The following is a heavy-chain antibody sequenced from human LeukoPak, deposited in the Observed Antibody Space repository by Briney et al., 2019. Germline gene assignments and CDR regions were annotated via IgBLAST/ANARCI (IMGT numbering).Heavy chain of an antibody. CDR2: IYYSGST. CDR3: ARPETGRRYSSSWYFDY. CDR1: GGSISSSSYY. J-gene: IGHJ4*02. D-gene: IGHD6-13*01. V-gene: IGHV4-39*01. Sequence: KPSETLSLTCTVSGGSISSSSYYWGWIRQPPGKGLEWIGNIYYSGSTYYNPSLKSRVTISVDTSKNQFSLKLSSVTAADTAVYYCARPETGRRYSSSWYFDYWGQGTLVTVSS.